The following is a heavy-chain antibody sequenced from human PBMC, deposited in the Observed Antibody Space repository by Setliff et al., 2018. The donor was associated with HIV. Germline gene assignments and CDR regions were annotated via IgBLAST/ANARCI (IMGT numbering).Heavy chain of an antibody. CDR2: IYYSGST. V-gene: IGHV4-34*01. J-gene: IGHJ5*02. Sequence: SETLSLTCAVYGGAFNGYYWTWIRQPPGKGLEWIGSIYYSGSTYHNPSLKSRVTISVDTSKNQFSLKLSSVTAADAAVYYCASRVYYYDSSGYLREEGFDPWGQGTLVTVSS. CDR3: ASRVYYYDSSGYLREEGFDP. D-gene: IGHD3-22*01. CDR1: GGAFNGYY.